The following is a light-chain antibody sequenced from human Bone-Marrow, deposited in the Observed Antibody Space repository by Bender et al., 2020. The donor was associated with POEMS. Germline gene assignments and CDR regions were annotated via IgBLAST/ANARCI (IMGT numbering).Light chain of an antibody. CDR3: QSYDNSLGGWV. Sequence: QSVLTQPPSVSGAPGQRVTISCTGSSSNTGSGYDINWYQHLPGTAPKLLIYGYNNRPSGVPDRFSGSKSGTSASLALTGLQAEDEGDYSCQSYDNSLGGWVFGGGTKLTVL. CDR1: SSNTGSGYD. J-gene: IGLJ3*02. CDR2: GYN. V-gene: IGLV1-40*01.